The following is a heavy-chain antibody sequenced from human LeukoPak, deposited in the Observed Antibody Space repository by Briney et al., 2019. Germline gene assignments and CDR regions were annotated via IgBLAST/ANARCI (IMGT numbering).Heavy chain of an antibody. CDR3: AKVYDPGYSSGWSLDY. J-gene: IGHJ4*02. CDR2: ISWNSGSI. Sequence: PGRSLRLSCAASGFTFDDYAMHWVRQAPGKGLEWVSGISWNSGSIGYADSVKGRFTISRDNSKNTLYLQMNSLRAEDTAVYYCAKVYDPGYSSGWSLDYWGQGTLVTVSS. D-gene: IGHD6-19*01. V-gene: IGHV3-9*01. CDR1: GFTFDDYA.